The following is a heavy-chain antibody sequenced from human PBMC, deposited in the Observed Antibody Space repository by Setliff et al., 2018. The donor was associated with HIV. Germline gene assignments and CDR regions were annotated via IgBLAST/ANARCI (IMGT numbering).Heavy chain of an antibody. D-gene: IGHD1-26*01. CDR2: IHPNTGST. J-gene: IGHJ3*01. V-gene: IGHV1-2*06. CDR1: GYTFTAYY. CDR3: AKQGYSDSLYAFDV. Sequence: ASVKVSCKTSGYTFTAYYIYWVRQAPGHGLELMGRIHPNTGSTNYLQEFQGRVTITRDTTMSTVYMALTGLTSDDTAVYYCAKQGYSDSLYAFDVWGQGTMVTVSS.